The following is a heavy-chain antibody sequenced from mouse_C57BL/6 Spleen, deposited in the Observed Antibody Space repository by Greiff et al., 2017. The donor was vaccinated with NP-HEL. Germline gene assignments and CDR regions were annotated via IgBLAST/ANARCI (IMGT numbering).Heavy chain of an antibody. J-gene: IGHJ3*01. D-gene: IGHD1-1*01. Sequence: EVKLMESGGGLVKPGGSLKLSCAASGFTFSDYGMHWVRQAPEKGLEWVAYISSGSSTIYYEDTVKGRITITRDNARNTLFLQMTSLRSEDTAMYYCARALLRGFAYWGQGTLVTVSA. CDR3: ARALLRGFAY. CDR1: GFTFSDYG. CDR2: ISSGSSTI. V-gene: IGHV5-17*01.